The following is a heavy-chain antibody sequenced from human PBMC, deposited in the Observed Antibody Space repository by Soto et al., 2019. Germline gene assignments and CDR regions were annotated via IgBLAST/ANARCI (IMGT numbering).Heavy chain of an antibody. V-gene: IGHV1-18*01. CDR1: GYSFTNYG. CDR3: ARDRGVAPPVAGNTHYYYYLDV. Sequence: QDQLVQSGVEVKKPGASVKVSCKASGYSFTNYGITWVRQAPGLGFEWMGWISAYNGNTNYAHKFQGSVTLTTDASTSTAYLELRSLRSEDTAVYYCARDRGVAPPVAGNTHYYYYLDVWGKGTTVTVSS. J-gene: IGHJ6*03. CDR2: ISAYNGNT. D-gene: IGHD6-19*01.